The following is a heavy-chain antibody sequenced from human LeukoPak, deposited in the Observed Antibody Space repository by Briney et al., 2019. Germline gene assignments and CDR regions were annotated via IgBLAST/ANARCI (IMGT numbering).Heavy chain of an antibody. CDR2: IYYSGST. CDR1: GGSISSYY. D-gene: IGHD3-22*01. V-gene: IGHV4-59*01. Sequence: SETLSLTCTVSGGSISSYYWSWIRQPPGKGLEWIGYIYYSGSTNYNPSLKSRVTISVDTSKNQFTLKLSSVTAADTAVYYCARGYDSSGYLSLYYYYGMDVWGQGTTVTVSS. J-gene: IGHJ6*02. CDR3: ARGYDSSGYLSLYYYYGMDV.